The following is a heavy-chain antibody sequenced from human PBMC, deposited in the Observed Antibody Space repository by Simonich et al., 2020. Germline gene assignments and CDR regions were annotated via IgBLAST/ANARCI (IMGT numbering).Heavy chain of an antibody. CDR3: AREGIAARDAFDI. J-gene: IGHJ3*02. CDR1: GFTFSSYW. D-gene: IGHD6-6*01. V-gene: IGHV3-7*01. Sequence: EVQLVESGGGLVQPGGSLRLSCAASGFTFSSYWMSWVRQAPGKGLEVVANIKKDGSEKYYVDSVKGRFTISRDNAKNSLYLQMNSLRAEDTAVYYCAREGIAARDAFDIWGQGTMVTVSS. CDR2: IKKDGSEK.